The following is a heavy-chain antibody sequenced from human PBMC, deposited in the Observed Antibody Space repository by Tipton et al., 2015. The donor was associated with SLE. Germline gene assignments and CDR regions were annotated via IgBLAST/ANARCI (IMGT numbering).Heavy chain of an antibody. V-gene: IGHV4-38-2*01. Sequence: LRLSCAVSGYSISSGYYWGWIRQPPGKGLEWIGRLFTSGSSDYNPSLKSRVTISIDTSKNQLSLKLSSVTAADTAVYYCARLQWLVLNWYFDLWGRGTLVTVSS. CDR1: GYSISSGYY. J-gene: IGHJ2*01. D-gene: IGHD6-19*01. CDR3: ARLQWLVLNWYFDL. CDR2: LFTSGSS.